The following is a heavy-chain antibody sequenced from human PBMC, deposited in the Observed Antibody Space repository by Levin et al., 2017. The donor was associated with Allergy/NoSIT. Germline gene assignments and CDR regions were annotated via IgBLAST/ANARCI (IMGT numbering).Heavy chain of an antibody. CDR3: ARFWRDSSYGLDV. V-gene: IGHV1-46*01. CDR1: GYTFTSYF. CDR2: INPSGGTT. D-gene: IGHD3-3*01. Sequence: AGESLKISCKASGYTFTSYFLYWVRQAPGQGPEWMGTINPSGGTTRYAEKFQGRVTMTRDTSTSTVYMELSSLRSEDTAVYYCARFWRDSSYGLDVWGQGTTVTVSS. J-gene: IGHJ6*02.